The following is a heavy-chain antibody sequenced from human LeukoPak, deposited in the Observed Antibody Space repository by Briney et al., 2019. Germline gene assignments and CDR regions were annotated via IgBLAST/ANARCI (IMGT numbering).Heavy chain of an antibody. J-gene: IGHJ4*02. Sequence: GGSLRLSCAASGFTFSNVWMSWVRQAPGKGLEWVSGISGSGGSTYYADSVKGRFTISRDNSKNTVYLQMNSLRAEDTAVYYCAKDLSSAVAGYWGQGTLVTVSS. V-gene: IGHV3-23*01. CDR2: ISGSGGST. CDR3: AKDLSSAVAGY. CDR1: GFTFSNVW. D-gene: IGHD6-19*01.